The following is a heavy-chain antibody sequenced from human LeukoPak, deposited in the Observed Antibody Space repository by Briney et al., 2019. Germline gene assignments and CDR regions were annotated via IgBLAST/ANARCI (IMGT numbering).Heavy chain of an antibody. CDR3: AGQFDSSGSYFY. CDR2: IYHSGST. Sequence: PSETVSLTCTVSGSGYSISGGYYWGWIRQPLGKGLEWIGSIYHSGSTYYNPSLKSRVTISLDMSKNQFSLRLNSVTAADTAVYFCAGQFDSSGSYFYWGQGTLVTVSS. V-gene: IGHV4-38-2*02. J-gene: IGHJ4*02. D-gene: IGHD3-22*01. CDR1: GSGYSISGGYY.